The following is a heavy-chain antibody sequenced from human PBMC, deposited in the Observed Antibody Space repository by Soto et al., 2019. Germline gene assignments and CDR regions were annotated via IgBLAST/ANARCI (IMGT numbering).Heavy chain of an antibody. CDR3: CWSHSINYYFDI. CDR2: IKSLGSGGTR. CDR1: GFTFSDAW. Sequence: GGSPRLSCAASGFTFSDAWMSWVRQTPGKGPEWVGRIKSLGSGGTRDYAAPVKGRFTISRDDSKNTLFLQMNSLKPEDTAVYYRCWSHSINYYFDIWGQGTLVTVSS. J-gene: IGHJ4*02. D-gene: IGHD3-3*01. V-gene: IGHV3-15*01.